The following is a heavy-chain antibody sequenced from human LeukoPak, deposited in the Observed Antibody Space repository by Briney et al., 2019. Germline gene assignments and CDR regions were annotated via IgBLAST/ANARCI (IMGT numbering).Heavy chain of an antibody. CDR3: ALSVAATTNWFDP. Sequence: PSETLSLTCAVYGGSFSGYYWSWIRQPPGKGLEWIGEINHSGSTNYNPSLKSRVTISVDTSKNQSSLKLSSVTAADTAVYYCALSVAATTNWFDPWGQGTLVTVSS. J-gene: IGHJ5*02. D-gene: IGHD5-12*01. V-gene: IGHV4-34*01. CDR1: GGSFSGYY. CDR2: INHSGST.